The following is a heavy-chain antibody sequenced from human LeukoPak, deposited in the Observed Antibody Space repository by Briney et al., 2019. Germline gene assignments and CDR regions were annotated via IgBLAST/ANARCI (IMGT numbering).Heavy chain of an antibody. J-gene: IGHJ4*02. CDR1: GGSISSSSYY. D-gene: IGHD2-15*01. Sequence: SETLSLTCPVSGGSISSSSYYWAGIRQPPGKGLEWIGSIYYSGSTYYNPSLKSRVTISVDTSKNQFSLKLSSVPAADTAVYYCARHHSYCSGGSCYSSNRDYWGQGTLVTVSS. CDR3: ARHHSYCSGGSCYSSNRDY. CDR2: IYYSGST. V-gene: IGHV4-39*01.